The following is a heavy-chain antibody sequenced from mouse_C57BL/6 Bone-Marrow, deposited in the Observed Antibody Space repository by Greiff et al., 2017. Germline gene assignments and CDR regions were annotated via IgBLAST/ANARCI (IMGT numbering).Heavy chain of an antibody. Sequence: QVQLQQPGAELVMPGASVKLSCKASGYTFTSYWMHWVKQRPAQGLEWIGEIDPSDSYANYNQKFQGKSTLTVDKSSSTASMQLSSLTSEDSAVYYCARGGNAMVTTKGFAYWGQGTLVTVSA. V-gene: IGHV1-69*01. D-gene: IGHD2-1*01. CDR1: GYTFTSYW. J-gene: IGHJ3*01. CDR3: ARGGNAMVTTKGFAY. CDR2: IDPSDSYA.